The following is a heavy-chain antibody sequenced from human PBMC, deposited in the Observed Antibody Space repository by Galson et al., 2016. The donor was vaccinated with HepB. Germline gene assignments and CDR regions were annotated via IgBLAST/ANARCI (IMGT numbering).Heavy chain of an antibody. D-gene: IGHD2-15*01. V-gene: IGHV3-33*01. Sequence: SLRLSCAASGFTFSDFGMHWVRQAPGKGLEWVALIWYDGSNKHYADSVKGRFTIFRDNSKNTLYLQMNSLTAEDTAVYYCARFGGSLGMDVWGQGTTVTVSS. CDR1: GFTFSDFG. J-gene: IGHJ6*02. CDR2: IWYDGSNK. CDR3: ARFGGSLGMDV.